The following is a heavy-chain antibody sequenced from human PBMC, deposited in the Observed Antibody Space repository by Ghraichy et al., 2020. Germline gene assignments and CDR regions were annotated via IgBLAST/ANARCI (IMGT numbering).Heavy chain of an antibody. J-gene: IGHJ3*02. CDR3: ARACYLGGGDCYSPLDAFDI. D-gene: IGHD2-21*02. CDR2: IYYSGST. Sequence: SETLSLTCTVSGGSISSYYWSWIRQPPGKGLEWIGYIYYSGSTNYNPSLKSRVTISVDTSKNQFSLKLSSVTAADTAVYYCARACYLGGGDCYSPLDAFDIWGQGTMVTVSS. V-gene: IGHV4-59*01. CDR1: GGSISSYY.